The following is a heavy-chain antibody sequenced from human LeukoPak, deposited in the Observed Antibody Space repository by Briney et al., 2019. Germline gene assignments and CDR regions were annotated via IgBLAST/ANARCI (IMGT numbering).Heavy chain of an antibody. V-gene: IGHV4-59*08. D-gene: IGHD3-10*01. CDR3: ARLTTLGWFGESNYYFDY. CDR1: GGSISSYY. CDR2: IYYSGST. Sequence: TSETLSLTCTVSGGSISSYYWSWIRQPPGKGLEWIGYIYYSGSTNYNLSLKSRVTISVDTSKNQFSLKLSSVTAADTAVYYCARLTTLGWFGESNYYFDYWGQGTLVTVSS. J-gene: IGHJ4*02.